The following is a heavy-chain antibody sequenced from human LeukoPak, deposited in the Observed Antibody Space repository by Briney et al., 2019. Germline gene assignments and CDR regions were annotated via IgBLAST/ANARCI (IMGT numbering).Heavy chain of an antibody. CDR3: ARGRNGFFDY. CDR2: INGDGGRT. J-gene: IGHJ4*01. V-gene: IGHV3-74*01. Sequence: GSLRLSCAASGFTFSSSWMHWVRQAPGKGLVWVSQINGDGGRTRYADSVKGRLTISRDNAKNTVYLQMNSLRTDDTAMYYCARGRNGFFDYWGHGTLVTVSS. CDR1: GFTFSSSW. D-gene: IGHD5-24*01.